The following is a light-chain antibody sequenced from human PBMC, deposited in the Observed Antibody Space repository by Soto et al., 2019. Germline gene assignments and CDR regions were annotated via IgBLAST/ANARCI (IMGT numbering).Light chain of an antibody. CDR1: QGISSA. J-gene: IGKJ3*01. Sequence: AIQLTQSPSSLSASVGDRVTITCRASQGISSALAWYQQKPGKAPKLLIYDASSLDSGVPSRFSGSGSGTDFTLTISSLQPEDFATYYCQQFNNFPRGLGPGTKVDIK. V-gene: IGKV1D-13*01. CDR2: DAS. CDR3: QQFNNFPRG.